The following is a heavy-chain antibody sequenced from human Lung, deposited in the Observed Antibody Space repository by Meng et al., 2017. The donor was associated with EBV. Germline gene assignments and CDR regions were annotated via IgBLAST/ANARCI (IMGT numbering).Heavy chain of an antibody. V-gene: IGHV4-4*02. J-gene: IGHJ4*02. CDR1: GASVIIGNG. D-gene: IGHD2-21*01. Sequence: SGPGCCTLRGPLPSTASVLGASVIIGNGWSWVRQSPGKGLEWIGEILHSGRTNYNPSLKSRITMSLDKPKNQFSLKLSSVTAADTAVYYCARDSDSAYSLGYWGQGTLVTVSS. CDR3: ARDSDSAYSLGY. CDR2: ILHSGRT.